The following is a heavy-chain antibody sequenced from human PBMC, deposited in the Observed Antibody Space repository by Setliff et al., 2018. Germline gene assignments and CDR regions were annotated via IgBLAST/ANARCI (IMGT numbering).Heavy chain of an antibody. D-gene: IGHD1-26*01. CDR2: VFYGGNT. Sequence: PSETLSITCEVSGASTTTYYWGWIQQPPGKGLEWIGYVFYGGNTKFNPPLKSRASISVDTTKNQFSLRLISVTAVDTAIYYCARHLGPWDPVDYWGPGTLVTVSS. V-gene: IGHV4-59*08. CDR3: ARHLGPWDPVDY. CDR1: GASTTTYY. J-gene: IGHJ4*02.